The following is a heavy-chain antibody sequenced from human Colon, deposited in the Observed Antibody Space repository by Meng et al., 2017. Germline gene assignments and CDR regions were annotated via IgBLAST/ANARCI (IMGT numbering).Heavy chain of an antibody. V-gene: IGHV3-23*01. CDR3: AKDRVSLFYYYYGLDV. J-gene: IGHJ6*02. CDR2: ISGTGGTT. Sequence: GGSLRLSCAASGFSFNSYVMSWVRQAPGKGLEWVAAISGTGGTTFYADSVKGRFTISRDNSKNTLYLQLNNLRAEDTAVYYCAKDRVSLFYYYYGLDVWGQGNTVNGAS. CDR1: GFSFNSYV.